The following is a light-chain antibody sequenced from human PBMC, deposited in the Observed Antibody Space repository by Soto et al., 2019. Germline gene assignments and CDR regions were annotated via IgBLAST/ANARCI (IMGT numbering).Light chain of an antibody. V-gene: IGKV3-20*01. CDR3: QQYGSSPLIS. J-gene: IGKJ5*01. CDR1: QSVNSAY. CDR2: GVS. Sequence: EIVLTQSPGTLSLSPGERATLSCRASQSVNSAYLAWYQQKPGQAPRLLIYGVSNRATGIPDRFSGGGSGRDFTLTISGLEPEDFAVYYCQQYGSSPLISFGQGTRLEIK.